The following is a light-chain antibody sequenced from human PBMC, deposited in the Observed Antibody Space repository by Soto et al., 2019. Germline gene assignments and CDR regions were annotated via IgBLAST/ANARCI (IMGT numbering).Light chain of an antibody. V-gene: IGKV3-15*01. CDR1: QSVSSN. Sequence: EIVMTQSPATLSVPPGERATLSCRASQSVSSNLAWYQQKRGQAPRLLIYAASPRATGIPARFSGSGSGTEFTLTISSLQSEDFAVYYCQQYNNWPPSITFGQGTRLEIK. J-gene: IGKJ5*01. CDR3: QQYNNWPPSIT. CDR2: AAS.